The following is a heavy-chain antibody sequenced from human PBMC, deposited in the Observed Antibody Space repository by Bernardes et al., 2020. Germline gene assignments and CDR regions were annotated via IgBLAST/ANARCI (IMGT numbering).Heavy chain of an antibody. CDR2: ISSSSSYI. CDR3: ARYTWAVAGSGHLGPDYYYYYGMDV. V-gene: IGHV3-21*01. J-gene: IGHJ6*02. Sequence: GGSLRLSCAASGFTFSSYSMNWVRQAPGKGLEWVSSISSSSSYIYYADSVKGRFTISRDNAKNSLYLQMNSLRAEDTAVYYCARYTWAVAGSGHLGPDYYYYYGMDVWGQGTTVTVSS. CDR1: GFTFSSYS. D-gene: IGHD6-19*01.